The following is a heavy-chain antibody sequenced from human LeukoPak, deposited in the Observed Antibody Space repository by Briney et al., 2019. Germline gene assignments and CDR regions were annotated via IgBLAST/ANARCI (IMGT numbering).Heavy chain of an antibody. CDR1: GFTFNSYA. CDR2: ISYDGSNK. Sequence: PGRSLRLSCAASGFTFNSYAMHWVRQTPGKGLEWVAFISYDGSNKLYAESVKGRFTISRDSSKNTLFLQMNSLRAEDTAVYYCARCQLICYGMDVWGQGTTVTVSS. D-gene: IGHD5-24*01. CDR3: ARCQLICYGMDV. V-gene: IGHV3-30-3*01. J-gene: IGHJ6*02.